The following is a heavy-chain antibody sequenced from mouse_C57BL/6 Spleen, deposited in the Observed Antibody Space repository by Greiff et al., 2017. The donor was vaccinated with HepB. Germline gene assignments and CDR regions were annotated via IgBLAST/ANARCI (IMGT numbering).Heavy chain of an antibody. Sequence: EVKLEESGGGLVKPGGSLKLSCAASGFTFSSYTMSWVRQTPEKRLEWVATISGGGGNTYYPDSVKDRFTISRDNAKNTLYLQMSSLRSEDTALYYCARHVGDGYYDYWGQGTTLTVSS. D-gene: IGHD2-3*01. J-gene: IGHJ2*01. CDR3: ARHVGDGYYDY. CDR2: ISGGGGNT. V-gene: IGHV5-9*01. CDR1: GFTFSSYT.